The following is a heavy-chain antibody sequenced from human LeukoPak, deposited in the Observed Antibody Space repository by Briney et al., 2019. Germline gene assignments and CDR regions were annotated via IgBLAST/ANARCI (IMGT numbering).Heavy chain of an antibody. Sequence: SETLSLTCTVSGGSISNYYWSWIRQPPGKGLEWIGFIYYSGTTHYNPSLKSRAPMSVATSNNQFSLRLSSVTAADTAIYYCARHSGASPHYFDYWGQGALVTVSS. CDR2: IYYSGTT. CDR1: GGSISNYY. D-gene: IGHD1-26*01. CDR3: ARHSGASPHYFDY. V-gene: IGHV4-59*08. J-gene: IGHJ4*02.